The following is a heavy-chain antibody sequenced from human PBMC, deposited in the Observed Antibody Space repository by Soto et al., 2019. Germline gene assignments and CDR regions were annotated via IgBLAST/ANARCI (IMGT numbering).Heavy chain of an antibody. CDR2: IDTSGTT. CDR1: GGSISSYY. J-gene: IGHJ6*02. D-gene: IGHD3-10*01. V-gene: IGHV4-4*07. Sequence: SETLSLTCTVSGGSISSYYVCWIRQSAGKGLEWIGRIDTSGTTNYNPSLKSRVTMSVDASKNHFSLNLSSVTAADTAVYYCARGPRGYVYYHGMDVWGQGTTVTVSS. CDR3: ARGPRGYVYYHGMDV.